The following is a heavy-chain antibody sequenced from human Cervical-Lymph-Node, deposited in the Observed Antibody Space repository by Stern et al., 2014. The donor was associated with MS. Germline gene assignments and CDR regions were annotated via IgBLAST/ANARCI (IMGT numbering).Heavy chain of an antibody. Sequence: EVQLVESGGGLIQPGGSLRLSCAASGFTVSSNYMSWVRQAPGKGLEWVSVIYSGGSTYYADSVKGRFTSSRDNSKNTLYLQMNSLRAEDTAVYYCARVAPIRSSSWYLDYWGQGTLVTVSS. D-gene: IGHD6-13*01. CDR2: IYSGGST. CDR3: ARVAPIRSSSWYLDY. CDR1: GFTVSSNY. V-gene: IGHV3-53*01. J-gene: IGHJ4*02.